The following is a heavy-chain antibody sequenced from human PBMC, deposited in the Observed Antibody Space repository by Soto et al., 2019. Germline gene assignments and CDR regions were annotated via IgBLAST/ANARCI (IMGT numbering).Heavy chain of an antibody. CDR1: GGSISSGGYS. V-gene: IGHV4-30-2*01. J-gene: IGHJ4*02. CDR2: IYHSGST. CDR3: AAGGGLPRYY. Sequence: SETLSLTCAVSGGSISSGGYSWSWIRQPPVKGLEWIGYIYHSGSTYYNPSLKSRVTISVDRSKNQFSLKLSSVTAADTAVYYCAAGGGLPRYYWGQGTLVTVSS. D-gene: IGHD5-12*01.